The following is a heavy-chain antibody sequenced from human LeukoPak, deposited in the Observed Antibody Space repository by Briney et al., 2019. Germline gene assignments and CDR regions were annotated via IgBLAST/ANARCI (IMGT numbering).Heavy chain of an antibody. V-gene: IGHV3-48*03. Sequence: QPGGSLRLSCAASGFTFSSYEMNWVRQAPGKGLEWVSYISSSGSTIYYADSVKGRFTISRDNAKNSLFLQMDSLRAEDTAVYYCASDPPSRGTRYFDYWGQGTLVTVSS. CDR2: ISSSGSTI. D-gene: IGHD3-16*01. J-gene: IGHJ4*02. CDR1: GFTFSSYE. CDR3: ASDPPSRGTRYFDY.